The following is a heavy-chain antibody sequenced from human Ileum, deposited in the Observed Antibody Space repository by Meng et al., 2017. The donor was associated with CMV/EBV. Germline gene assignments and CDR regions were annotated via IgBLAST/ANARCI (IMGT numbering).Heavy chain of an antibody. Sequence: SCKASGYTLIDYYIRWGRQAPGQGLEWMGWINPASGGTNDPQKFQGRFTMNRDTSITAAYMELTRLRSDDTAIYYCARDKGGGLFDPWGQGTLVTVSS. J-gene: IGHJ5*02. D-gene: IGHD3-16*01. CDR3: ARDKGGGLFDP. CDR2: INPASGGT. CDR1: GYTLIDYY. V-gene: IGHV1-2*02.